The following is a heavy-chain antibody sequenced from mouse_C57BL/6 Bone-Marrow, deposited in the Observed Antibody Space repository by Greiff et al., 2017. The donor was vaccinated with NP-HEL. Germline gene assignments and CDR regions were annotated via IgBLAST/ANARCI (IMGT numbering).Heavy chain of an antibody. Sequence: VQLKQSGPVLVKPGASVKMSCKASGYTFTDYYMNWVKQSHGKSLEWIGVINPYNGGTSYNQKFKGKATLTVDKSSSTAYMELNSLTSEDSAVYYCAGYDYDGRYYYAMDYWGQGTSVTVSS. CDR1: GYTFTDYY. J-gene: IGHJ4*01. CDR3: AGYDYDGRYYYAMDY. D-gene: IGHD2-4*01. CDR2: INPYNGGT. V-gene: IGHV1-19*01.